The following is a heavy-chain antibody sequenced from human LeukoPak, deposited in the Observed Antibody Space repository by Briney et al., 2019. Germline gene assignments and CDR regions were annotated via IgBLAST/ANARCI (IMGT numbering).Heavy chain of an antibody. CDR1: GGSISSGSYY. CDR3: ARYASDGRTLEY. CDR2: IYTSGGT. J-gene: IGHJ1*01. V-gene: IGHV4-61*02. D-gene: IGHD3-3*01. Sequence: SETLSLTCTVSGGSISSGSYYWSWIRQPAGKGLEWIGRIYTSGGTNYNPSLKSRVTISVDTSKDHFSLRLTSVTAADTALYYCARYASDGRTLEYWGQGTLVTVSS.